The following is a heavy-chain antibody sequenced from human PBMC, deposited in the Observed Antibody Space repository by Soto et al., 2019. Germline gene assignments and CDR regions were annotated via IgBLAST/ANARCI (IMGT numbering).Heavy chain of an antibody. Sequence: GGSLRLSCAASGFTFSSYWMSWVRQAPGKGLEWVANIKQDGSEKYYVDSVKGRFTISRDNAKNSLYLQMNSLRAEDTAVYYCARFVLSSGWYGAAFDIWGQGTMVTVSS. CDR1: GFTFSSYW. CDR3: ARFVLSSGWYGAAFDI. J-gene: IGHJ3*02. D-gene: IGHD6-19*01. CDR2: IKQDGSEK. V-gene: IGHV3-7*01.